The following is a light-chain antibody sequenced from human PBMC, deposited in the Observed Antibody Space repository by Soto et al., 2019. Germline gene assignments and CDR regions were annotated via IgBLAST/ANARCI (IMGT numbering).Light chain of an antibody. Sequence: DIQMTQSPSSLSASVGDRFTITFRASQSIGKYLSWFQQTPGNAPKLLIYAASGLQSGVPSRFSGSGSGTDFTFTISSLQPEDIATYYCQQYEIFPITFGQGTRLEIK. CDR3: QQYEIFPIT. CDR2: AAS. CDR1: QSIGKY. V-gene: IGKV1-33*01. J-gene: IGKJ5*01.